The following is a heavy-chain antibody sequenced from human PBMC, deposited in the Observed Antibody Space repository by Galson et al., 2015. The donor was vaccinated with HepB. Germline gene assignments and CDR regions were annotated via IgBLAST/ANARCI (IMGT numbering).Heavy chain of an antibody. V-gene: IGHV4-39*01. J-gene: IGHJ4*02. CDR2: IYYSGST. D-gene: IGHD6-25*01. Sequence: ETLSLTCTVSGGSISSSSYYWGWIRQPPGEGLEWIGSIYYSGSTYYNPSLKSHVTISVDTSKTHFSLKLSSVTAADTAVYYCSRSRYFDYWGQGTLVTVSS. CDR3: SRSRYFDY. CDR1: GGSISSSSYY.